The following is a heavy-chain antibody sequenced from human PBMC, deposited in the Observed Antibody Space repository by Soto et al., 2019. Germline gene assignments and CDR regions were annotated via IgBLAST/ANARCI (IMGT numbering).Heavy chain of an antibody. CDR1: GXSLSSGYY. J-gene: IGHJ4*02. Sequence: XTLSLPCAVSGXSLSSGYYWGWIRQPPVKGLEWIGSIYHSGSTYYNPSLKSRVTISVDTSKNQFSLKLSSVTAADTAVYYCARDLRDGYNYPHFDYWGQGTLLTVSP. CDR2: IYHSGST. CDR3: ARDLRDGYNYPHFDY. V-gene: IGHV4-38-2*02. D-gene: IGHD5-12*01.